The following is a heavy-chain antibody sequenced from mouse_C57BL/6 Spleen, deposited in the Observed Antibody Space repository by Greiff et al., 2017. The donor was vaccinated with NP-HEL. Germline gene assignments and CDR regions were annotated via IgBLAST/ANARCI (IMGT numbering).Heavy chain of an antibody. J-gene: IGHJ4*01. V-gene: IGHV14-1*01. Sequence: VHVKQSGAELVRPGASVKLSCTASGFNIKDYYMHWVKQRPEQGLEWIGRIDPEDGDTEYAPKFQGKATMTADTSSNTAYLQLSSLTSEDTAVYYCTPFYPYAMDYWGQGTSVTVSS. CDR3: TPFYPYAMDY. CDR2: IDPEDGDT. CDR1: GFNIKDYY.